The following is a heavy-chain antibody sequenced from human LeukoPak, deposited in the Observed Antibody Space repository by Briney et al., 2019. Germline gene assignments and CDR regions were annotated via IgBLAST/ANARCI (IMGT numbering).Heavy chain of an antibody. V-gene: IGHV3-23*01. CDR1: GFTFSSYA. CDR3: AKDTHPYCSGGSCYSTFDY. D-gene: IGHD2-15*01. J-gene: IGHJ4*02. Sequence: GGSLRLSCAASGFTFSSYAMSWVRQAPGKGLEWVSAISGSGGSTYYADSVKGRYTISRDNSKNTLYLQMNSLRAEDTAVYCCAKDTHPYCSGGSCYSTFDYWGQGTLVTVSS. CDR2: ISGSGGST.